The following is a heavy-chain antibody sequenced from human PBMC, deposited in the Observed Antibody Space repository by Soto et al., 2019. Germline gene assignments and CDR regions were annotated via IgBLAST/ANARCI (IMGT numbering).Heavy chain of an antibody. CDR3: ARARPEYYDSSGYPYFDY. CDR1: VCSISSGGYY. D-gene: IGHD3-22*01. Sequence: SLTCTVSVCSISSGGYYWSWIRQHPGKGLEWIGYIYYSGSTYYNPSLKSRVTISVDTSKNQFSLKLSSVTAADTAVYYCARARPEYYDSSGYPYFDYWGQGTLVTVSS. CDR2: IYYSGST. V-gene: IGHV4-31*03. J-gene: IGHJ4*02.